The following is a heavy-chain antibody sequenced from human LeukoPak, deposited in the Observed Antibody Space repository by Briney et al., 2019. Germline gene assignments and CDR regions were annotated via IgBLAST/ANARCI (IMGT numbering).Heavy chain of an antibody. Sequence: PSETLSLTCAVYGGSFSGYYWSWIRQPPGKGLEWIGEINHSGSTNYNPSLKSRVTISVDTSKNQFSLKLSSVTAADTAVYYCAGGRRDKGRAFDIWGQGTMVTVSS. J-gene: IGHJ3*02. CDR2: INHSGST. V-gene: IGHV4-34*01. CDR3: AGGRRDKGRAFDI. CDR1: GGSFSGYY.